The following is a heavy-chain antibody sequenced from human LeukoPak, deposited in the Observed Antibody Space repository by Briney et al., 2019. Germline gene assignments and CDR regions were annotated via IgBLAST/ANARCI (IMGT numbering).Heavy chain of an antibody. Sequence: SETLSLTCAVYGGSFSGYYWSWIRQPPGKGRAWIGEINHSGSTNYNPSLKSRVTISVDTSKNQFSLKLSSVTAADTAVYYCASPGSGRHAFDIWGQGTMVTVSS. J-gene: IGHJ3*02. D-gene: IGHD3-10*01. CDR2: INHSGST. CDR3: ASPGSGRHAFDI. V-gene: IGHV4-34*01. CDR1: GGSFSGYY.